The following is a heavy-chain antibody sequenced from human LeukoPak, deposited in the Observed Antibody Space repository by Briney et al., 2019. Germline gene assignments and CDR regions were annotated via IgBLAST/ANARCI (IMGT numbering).Heavy chain of an antibody. Sequence: GGSLRLSCAASGFTFSSYGMHWVRQAPGKGLEWVAFIRYDGSNKYYADSVKGRFTISRDNSKSTVYLQMNSLRAGDTAVYYCAKGDCSNGVCYRAALDYFDYWGQGTLVTVPS. J-gene: IGHJ4*02. D-gene: IGHD2-8*01. V-gene: IGHV3-30*02. CDR3: AKGDCSNGVCYRAALDYFDY. CDR1: GFTFSSYG. CDR2: IRYDGSNK.